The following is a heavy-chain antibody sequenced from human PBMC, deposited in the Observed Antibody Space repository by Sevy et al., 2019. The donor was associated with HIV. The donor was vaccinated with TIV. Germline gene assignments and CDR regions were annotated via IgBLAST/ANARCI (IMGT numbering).Heavy chain of an antibody. Sequence: GSLRLSCAASGFTFSSYWMHWVRQAPGKGLVWVSRINSDGSSTSYADSVKGRFTISRDNAKNTLYLQMNSLRAEDTAVYYCARDPFCSSTSCYGGWFDPWGQRTLVTVSS. CDR1: GFTFSSYW. D-gene: IGHD2-2*01. J-gene: IGHJ5*02. V-gene: IGHV3-74*01. CDR3: ARDPFCSSTSCYGGWFDP. CDR2: INSDGSST.